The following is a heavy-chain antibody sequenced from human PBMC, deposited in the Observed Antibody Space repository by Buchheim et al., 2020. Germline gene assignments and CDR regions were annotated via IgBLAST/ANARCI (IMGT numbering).Heavy chain of an antibody. CDR1: GGSISSGGYY. Sequence: QVQLQQWGAGLLKPSETLSLTCTVSGGSISSGGYYWSWIRQHPGKGLEWIGYIYYSGSTYYNPSLKSRVTISVDTSKNQFSLKLSSVTAADTAVYYCARVRTYYYDSSGYYLGYYFDYWGQGTL. CDR2: IYYSGST. V-gene: IGHV4-31*03. D-gene: IGHD3-22*01. CDR3: ARVRTYYYDSSGYYLGYYFDY. J-gene: IGHJ4*02.